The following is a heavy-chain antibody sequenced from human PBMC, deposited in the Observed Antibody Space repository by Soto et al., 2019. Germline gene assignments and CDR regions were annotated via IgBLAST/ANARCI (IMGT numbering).Heavy chain of an antibody. D-gene: IGHD3-10*01. V-gene: IGHV1-3*01. J-gene: IGHJ4*01. CDR2: INPASGKT. Sequence: QVQLVQSGAEVKKPGASVRVSCKASGYTFTDYSLQWVRQAPGQRLEWMGWINPASGKTKYSQKFQGRVTITRDTSASTAYMELSSLTSEDTALYYCARALWLGESFRYYFDYWAQGTLVTVSS. CDR3: ARALWLGESFRYYFDY. CDR1: GYTFTDYS.